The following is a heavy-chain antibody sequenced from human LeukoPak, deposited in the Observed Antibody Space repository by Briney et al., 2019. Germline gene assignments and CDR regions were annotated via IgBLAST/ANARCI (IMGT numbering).Heavy chain of an antibody. D-gene: IGHD3-3*01. CDR2: ISSSSSTI. J-gene: IGHJ4*02. V-gene: IGHV3-48*01. CDR3: ARDGPAGSKYYDFWSGYYRLGGGWTDY. CDR1: GFTFSSYS. Sequence: PGGSLRLSCAASGFTFSSYSMNWVRQAPGKGLEWVSYISSSSSTIYYADSVKGRFTISGDNAKNSLYLQMNSLRAEDTAVYYCARDGPAGSKYYDFWSGYYRLGGGWTDYWGQGTLVTVSS.